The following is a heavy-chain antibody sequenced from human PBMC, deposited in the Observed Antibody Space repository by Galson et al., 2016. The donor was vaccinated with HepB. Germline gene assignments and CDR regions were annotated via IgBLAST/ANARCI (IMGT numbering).Heavy chain of an antibody. CDR3: AMGGFYLSDSYFFYPI. D-gene: IGHD3-10*01. CDR1: DGSITRNNW. J-gene: IGHJ4*01. V-gene: IGHV4-4*02. Sequence: SETLSLTCAVSDGSITRNNWWSWVRQPPGKGLEFVGEIYHSGSTNYNPSLYSRVRISIDKSKNQFSLKLTSVTAADTAVYYCAMGGFYLSDSYFFYPIWGHGRLVTVSA. CDR2: IYHSGST.